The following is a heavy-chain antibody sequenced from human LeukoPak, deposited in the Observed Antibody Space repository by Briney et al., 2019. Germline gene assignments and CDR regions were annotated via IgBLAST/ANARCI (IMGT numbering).Heavy chain of an antibody. J-gene: IGHJ3*02. CDR3: AKAESIAVVADAFDI. V-gene: IGHV3-30*18. CDR1: GFTFSSYG. Sequence: GGSLRLSCAASGFTFSSYGMHWVRQAPGKGLEWVAVISYDGSNKYYADSVKGRFTISRDNSKNTLYLQMNSLRAEDTAVYYCAKAESIAVVADAFDIWGQGTMVTVSS. CDR2: ISYDGSNK. D-gene: IGHD2-15*01.